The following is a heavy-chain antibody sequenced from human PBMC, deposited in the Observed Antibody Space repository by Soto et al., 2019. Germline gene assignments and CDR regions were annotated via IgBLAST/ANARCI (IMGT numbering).Heavy chain of an antibody. CDR1: VFIFRDYA. CDR2: ISGSGDSA. CDR3: GKERRGSGWSVCNF. V-gene: IGHV3-23*01. Sequence: LRLSCAASVFIFRDYAMNCVRQAPVKGLEWVSDISGSGDSARYADSVKGRFTISRDNSRNTLYLQINSLRVDDTAVYYCGKERRGSGWSVCNFWGQGTLVTVSS. J-gene: IGHJ4*02. D-gene: IGHD6-19*01.